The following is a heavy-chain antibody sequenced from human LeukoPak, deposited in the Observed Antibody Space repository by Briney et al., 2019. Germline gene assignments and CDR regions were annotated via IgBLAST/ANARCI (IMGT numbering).Heavy chain of an antibody. J-gene: IGHJ4*02. CDR3: ARDAHTTRYCSSTSCYGRLRV. CDR1: GYTFTSYG. CDR2: TSAYNGNT. D-gene: IGHD2-2*01. V-gene: IGHV1-18*04. Sequence: ASVKVSCKASGYTFTSYGISWVRQAPGQGLEWMGWTSAYNGNTNYAQKLQGRVTMTTDTSTSTAYMELRSLRSDDTAVYYCARDAHTTRYCSSTSCYGRLRVWGQGTLVTVSS.